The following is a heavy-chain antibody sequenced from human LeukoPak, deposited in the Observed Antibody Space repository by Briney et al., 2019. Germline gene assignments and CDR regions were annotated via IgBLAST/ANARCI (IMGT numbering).Heavy chain of an antibody. CDR3: AKRGSRSSTWYYFDF. CDR2: INSGGTT. D-gene: IGHD6-13*01. J-gene: IGHJ4*02. Sequence: GGSLRLSCAASGSTFSSYAITWVRQAPGKGLEWVSSINSGGTTYFADSVKGRFTISRDNSKNTAYLQMNSLRVEDTAAYYCAKRGSRSSTWYYFDFWGQGTLVTVSS. CDR1: GSTFSSYA. V-gene: IGHV3-23*01.